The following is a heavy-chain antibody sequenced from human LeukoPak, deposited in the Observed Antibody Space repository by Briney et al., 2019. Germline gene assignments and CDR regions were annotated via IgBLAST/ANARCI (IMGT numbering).Heavy chain of an antibody. CDR2: ISSSSSYI. Sequence: GGSLRLSCAASGFTFSSYSMNWVRQAPGKGLEWVSSISSSSSYIYYADSVKGRFTISRDNAKNSLYLQMNSLRAEDTAVYYCAGAFGGVIGDYWGQGTLVTVSS. D-gene: IGHD3-16*01. CDR3: AGAFGGVIGDY. J-gene: IGHJ4*02. V-gene: IGHV3-21*01. CDR1: GFTFSSYS.